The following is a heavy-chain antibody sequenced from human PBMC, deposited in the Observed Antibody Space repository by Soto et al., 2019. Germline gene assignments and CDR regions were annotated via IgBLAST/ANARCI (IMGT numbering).Heavy chain of an antibody. Sequence: SETLSLTCTVSGGSISSYYWSWIRQPPGKGLEWIGYIYYSGSTNYNPSLKGRVTISVDTSKNQFSLKLSSVTAADTAVYYCARIGRTAVTTSPGYYYYMDVWGKGTTVTVSS. D-gene: IGHD4-17*01. CDR2: IYYSGST. CDR3: ARIGRTAVTTSPGYYYYMDV. J-gene: IGHJ6*03. CDR1: GGSISSYY. V-gene: IGHV4-59*01.